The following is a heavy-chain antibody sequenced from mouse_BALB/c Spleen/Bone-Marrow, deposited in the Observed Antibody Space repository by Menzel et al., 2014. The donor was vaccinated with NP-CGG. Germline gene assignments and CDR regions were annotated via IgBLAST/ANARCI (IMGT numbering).Heavy chain of an antibody. CDR1: GYAFSNYL. CDR3: ARFIATAYAMDY. CDR2: INPGSGDI. Sequence: QVQLKHSGAELVRPGTSVKVSCKASGYAFSNYLIEWVKQRPGQGLEWIGVINPGSGDINYNEKFKGKAALTADKSSSTAYMQLSSLTSDDSAVYFCARFIATAYAMDYWGQGTSVTVSS. J-gene: IGHJ4*01. V-gene: IGHV1-54*01. D-gene: IGHD1-1*01.